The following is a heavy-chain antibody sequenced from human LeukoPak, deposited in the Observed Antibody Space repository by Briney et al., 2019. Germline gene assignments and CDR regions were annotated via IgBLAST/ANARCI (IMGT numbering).Heavy chain of an antibody. CDR2: ISGSGGST. J-gene: IGHJ4*02. D-gene: IGHD2-2*02. Sequence: GGSLRLSCAASGFTVSSNYMSWVRQAPGKGLEWVSAISGSGGSTYYADSVKGRFTISRDNSKNTLYLQMNSLRAEDTAVYYCARLMGYCSSTSCYMGGFDYWGQGTLVTVSS. CDR1: GFTVSSNY. CDR3: ARLMGYCSSTSCYMGGFDY. V-gene: IGHV3-53*01.